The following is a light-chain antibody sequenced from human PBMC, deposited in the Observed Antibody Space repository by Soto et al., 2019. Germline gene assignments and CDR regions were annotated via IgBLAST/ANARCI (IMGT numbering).Light chain of an antibody. V-gene: IGKV3-15*01. CDR1: QSVSSS. CDR2: DTS. CDR3: QQYVHWPPGT. J-gene: IGKJ1*01. Sequence: EIVMTQSPATLSVSPGERATLSCRASQSVSSSLAWYQQRPGQAPRLLIYDTSTRAAGIAARCSGSGSGTEFTLTISSLQSEDFAVYCCQQYVHWPPGTFGQGTKVDIK.